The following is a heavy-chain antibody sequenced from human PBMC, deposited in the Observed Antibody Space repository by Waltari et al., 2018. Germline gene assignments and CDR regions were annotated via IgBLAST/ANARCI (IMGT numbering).Heavy chain of an antibody. V-gene: IGHV4-59*01. D-gene: IGHD3-10*01. CDR2: IYSSGST. CDR1: GGPISSYY. CDR3: ARDRGYQDY. J-gene: IGHJ4*02. Sequence: QVQLQESGPGLVKPSETLSLTCTVSGGPISSYYWSWIRQPPGKGLEWIGYIYSSGSTNYNPSLKSRVIISVDTSKNQFSLKVRSMTAADTAVYYCARDRGYQDYWGQGTLVTVSS.